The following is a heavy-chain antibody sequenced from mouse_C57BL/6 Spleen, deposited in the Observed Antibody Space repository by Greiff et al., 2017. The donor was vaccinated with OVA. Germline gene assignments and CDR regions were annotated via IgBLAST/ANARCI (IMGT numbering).Heavy chain of an antibody. D-gene: IGHD4-1*01. CDR2: IWRGGST. V-gene: IGHV2-5*01. J-gene: IGHJ3*01. CDR1: GFSLTSYG. CDR3: AKKGGAGPWFAY. Sequence: VQGVESGPGLVQPSQSLSITCTVSGFSLTSYGVHWVRQSPGKGLEWLGVIWRGGSTDYNAAFMSRLSITKDNSKSQVFFKMNSLQADDTAIYYCAKKGGAGPWFAYWGQGTLVTVSA.